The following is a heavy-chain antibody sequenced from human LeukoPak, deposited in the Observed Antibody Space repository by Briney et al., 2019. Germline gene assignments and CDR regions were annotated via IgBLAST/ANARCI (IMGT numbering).Heavy chain of an antibody. V-gene: IGHV3-15*01. Sequence: GGSLRLSCVASGFTFTNAWMTWVRQAPGRGLEWVGRIKKKSDGGTTDYGAPVKGRFTISRDDSKKTLFLHMNSLTTEDTAFYYCATGNGGYFDFWGQETLVTVSS. D-gene: IGHD3-16*01. J-gene: IGHJ4*02. CDR1: GFTFTNAW. CDR3: ATGNGGYFDF. CDR2: IKKKSDGGTT.